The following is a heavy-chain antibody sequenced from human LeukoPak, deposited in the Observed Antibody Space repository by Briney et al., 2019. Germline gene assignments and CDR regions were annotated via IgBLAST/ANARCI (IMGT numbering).Heavy chain of an antibody. CDR1: GGSISSGSHY. Sequence: SETLSLTCTVSGGSISSGSHYWSWIRQPAGKGLEWIGRIFTSGITNYNPSLRSRVTISVDTSKNQFSLKLSSVTAADTAVYYCARHPIRYDSSGYTYYFDYWGQGTLVTVSS. J-gene: IGHJ4*02. D-gene: IGHD3-22*01. CDR3: ARHPIRYDSSGYTYYFDY. CDR2: IFTSGIT. V-gene: IGHV4-61*02.